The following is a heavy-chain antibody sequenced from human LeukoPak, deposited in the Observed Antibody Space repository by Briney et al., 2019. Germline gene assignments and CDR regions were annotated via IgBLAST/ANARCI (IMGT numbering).Heavy chain of an antibody. CDR3: ARGEGDYDMSWGYMDV. V-gene: IGHV4-34*01. Sequence: SETLSLTCAVYGGSFSGYYWSWIRQPPGKGLEGIGEINHSGSTNYNPSLKSRVTISVDTSKNQFSLKLSSVTAADTAVYYCARGEGDYDMSWGYMDVWGKGTTVTVSS. CDR2: INHSGST. J-gene: IGHJ6*03. CDR1: GGSFSGYY. D-gene: IGHD3-9*01.